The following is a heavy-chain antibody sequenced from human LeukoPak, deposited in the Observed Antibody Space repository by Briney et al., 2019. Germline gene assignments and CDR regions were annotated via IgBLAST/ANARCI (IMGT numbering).Heavy chain of an antibody. CDR3: ARRSGTYSDFDF. J-gene: IGHJ4*02. V-gene: IGHV1-18*01. CDR2: ISTSTGHT. CDR1: GYTFTSFG. Sequence: ASVKVSCKASGYTFTSFGIGWVRQAPGQRLEWMGWISTSTGHTNYTHRLQGRVSMTTDTSTNTVYVEMKSLTSDDSAVYYCARRSGTYSDFDFWGQGTLVTVSS. D-gene: IGHD1-26*01.